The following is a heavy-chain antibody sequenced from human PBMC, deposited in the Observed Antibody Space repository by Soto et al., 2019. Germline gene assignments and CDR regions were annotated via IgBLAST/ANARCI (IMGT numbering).Heavy chain of an antibody. CDR2: IYYSGST. Sequence: SXTLSLTCTVSGGSSSNFYWSWIRQPPGKGLEWIGYIYYSGSTNYNPSLKSRVTISVDTSKNQFSLKLSSVTAADTAVYYCARQAYSGYQTPPDYRGQGTLVTVSS. J-gene: IGHJ4*02. CDR1: GGSSSNFY. D-gene: IGHD5-12*01. V-gene: IGHV4-59*08. CDR3: ARQAYSGYQTPPDY.